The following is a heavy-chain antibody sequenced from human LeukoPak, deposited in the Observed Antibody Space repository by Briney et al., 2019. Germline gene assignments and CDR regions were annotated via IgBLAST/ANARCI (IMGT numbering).Heavy chain of an antibody. CDR1: GGSISSSSYY. CDR2: IYSSGDT. V-gene: IGHV4-39*01. CDR3: ARRRSYGEEFDY. J-gene: IGHJ4*02. Sequence: SETLSLTCTVSGGSISSSSYYWGWIRQPPGKGLEWIGSIYSSGDTYYNPSLRSRVTISVDTSKNQFSLKLRSVTSADTAVYFCARRRSYGEEFDYWGQGTLVTVPS. D-gene: IGHD3-16*01.